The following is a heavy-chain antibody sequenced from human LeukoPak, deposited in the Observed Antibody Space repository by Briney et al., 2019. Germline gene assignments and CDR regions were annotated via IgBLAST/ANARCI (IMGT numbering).Heavy chain of an antibody. Sequence: SETLSLTCTVSGGSISSSDYYWGWIRQPPGKGLEWIGSIYYSGSTYYNPSLKSRVTISVDTSKNQFSLKLSSVTAADTAVYYCARDRDYYDSSGFDYWGQGTLVTVSS. J-gene: IGHJ4*02. CDR2: IYYSGST. D-gene: IGHD3-22*01. CDR3: ARDRDYYDSSGFDY. CDR1: GGSISSSDYY. V-gene: IGHV4-39*07.